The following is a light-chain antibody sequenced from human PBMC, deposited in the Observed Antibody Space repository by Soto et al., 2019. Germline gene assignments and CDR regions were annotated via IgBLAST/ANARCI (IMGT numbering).Light chain of an antibody. CDR3: QQYKTYRT. Sequence: DIQMTQSPSTVAACVAPMVTIGCRASQNINTWLAWYQQKPGKAPKLLIFDVSNLEGGVPSRFSGSGSGTEFTLAISSLQPDDFASYYCQQYKTYRTFGQGTKV. CDR1: QNINTW. V-gene: IGKV1-5*01. CDR2: DVS. J-gene: IGKJ1*01.